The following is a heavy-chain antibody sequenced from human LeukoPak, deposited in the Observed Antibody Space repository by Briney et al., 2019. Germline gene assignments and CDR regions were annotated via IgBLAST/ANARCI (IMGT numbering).Heavy chain of an antibody. CDR1: GFTFSSYS. Sequence: GGSLRLSCAASGFTFSSYSMNWVRQAPGKGLEWVSSISSNNNYIYYADSVKGRFTISRDNAKNSLYPQMNSLRVEDTAVYYCAREYYYDTSGYFPLWGPDYWGQGTLVTVSS. CDR3: AREYYYDTSGYFPLWGPDY. V-gene: IGHV3-21*01. J-gene: IGHJ4*02. D-gene: IGHD3-22*01. CDR2: ISSNNNYI.